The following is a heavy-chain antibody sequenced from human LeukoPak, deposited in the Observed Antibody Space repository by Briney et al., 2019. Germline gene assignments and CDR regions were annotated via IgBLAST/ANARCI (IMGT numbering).Heavy chain of an antibody. CDR2: INPKSGAT. CDR3: ARDSKYSSIDY. Sequence: ASVKVSCRTSGYTFTGYYMHWVRQAPGQGLEWMGWINPKSGATNYAQKFQGRVTMTRDTSISTVYMDLSRPTSDDTAVYYCARDSKYSSIDYWGQGTLVTVSS. CDR1: GYTFTGYY. V-gene: IGHV1-2*02. J-gene: IGHJ4*02. D-gene: IGHD6-19*01.